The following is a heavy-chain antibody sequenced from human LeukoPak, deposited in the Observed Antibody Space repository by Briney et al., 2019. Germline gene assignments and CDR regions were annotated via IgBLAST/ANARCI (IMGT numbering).Heavy chain of an antibody. CDR1: GFTFSSYS. V-gene: IGHV3-21*01. CDR3: ARSGSAADLVGNWFDP. CDR2: ISSSSSYI. Sequence: GSLRLSCAASGFTFSSYSMNWVRQAPGKGLEWVSSISSSSSYIYYADSVKGRFTISRDNAKNSLYLQMNSLRAEDTAVYYCARSGSAADLVGNWFDPWGQGTLVTVSS. J-gene: IGHJ5*02. D-gene: IGHD6-13*01.